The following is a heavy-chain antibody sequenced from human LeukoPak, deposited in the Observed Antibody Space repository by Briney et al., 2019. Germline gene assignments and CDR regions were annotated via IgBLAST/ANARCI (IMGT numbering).Heavy chain of an antibody. V-gene: IGHV3-23*01. CDR2: ISGSGGST. J-gene: IGHJ4*02. CDR3: AKARFDYLIDY. D-gene: IGHD2/OR15-2a*01. Sequence: GGSLRLSCAASGLSFSSYAMSWVRHAPGKGLEWVSAISGSGGSTYYADSVKGRFTISRDNSKNTLYLQMNSLRAEDTAVYYCAKARFDYLIDYWGQGTLVTVSS. CDR1: GLSFSSYA.